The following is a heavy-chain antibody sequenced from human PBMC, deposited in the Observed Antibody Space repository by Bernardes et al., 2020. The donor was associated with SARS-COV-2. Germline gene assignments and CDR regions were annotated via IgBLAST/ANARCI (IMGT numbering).Heavy chain of an antibody. V-gene: IGHV3-30*18. CDR1: GFTFSAYG. CDR2: ISYDGINK. D-gene: IGHD2-15*01. CDR3: AKLERYCSGYPCQRRYHYGMDV. Sequence: GSLRLSCAASGFTFSAYGMHWVRQAPGKGLEWVAVISYDGINKYYADSVKGRFTSSRDNSKNKLYLQMNSLRAEDTAVYYCAKLERYCSGYPCQRRYHYGMDVWGQGTTVTVSS. J-gene: IGHJ6*02.